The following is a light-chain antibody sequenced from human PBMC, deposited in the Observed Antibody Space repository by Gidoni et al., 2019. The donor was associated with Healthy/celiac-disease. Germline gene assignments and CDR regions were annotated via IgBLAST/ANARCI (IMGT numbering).Light chain of an antibody. Sequence: DIQMTQSPSSLSASVGDRVTITRRASQSISSYLNWYQQKPGKAPKLLIYAASSLQSGVPSRFSGSGSVTDFTLTISSLQPEDFATYYCQQSYSTPYTFGQGTKLEIK. CDR2: AAS. V-gene: IGKV1-39*01. CDR3: QQSYSTPYT. J-gene: IGKJ2*01. CDR1: QSISSY.